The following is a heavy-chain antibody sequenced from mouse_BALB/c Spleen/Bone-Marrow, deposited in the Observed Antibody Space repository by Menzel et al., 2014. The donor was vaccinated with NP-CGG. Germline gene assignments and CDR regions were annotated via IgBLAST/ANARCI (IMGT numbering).Heavy chain of an antibody. D-gene: IGHD1-1*02. V-gene: IGHV7-3*02. J-gene: IGHJ2*01. CDR1: GFTFTDYY. CDR2: IRNKANGYTT. CDR3: ARDKGGILFDY. Sequence: EVKLVESGGGLVQPGGSLRLSCATSGFTFTDYYMNWVRQPPGKALEWLGFIRNKANGYTTEYSASVKGRFTISRDNSQSILYLQMNTLRAEDSATYYCARDKGGILFDYWGQGTTLTGSS.